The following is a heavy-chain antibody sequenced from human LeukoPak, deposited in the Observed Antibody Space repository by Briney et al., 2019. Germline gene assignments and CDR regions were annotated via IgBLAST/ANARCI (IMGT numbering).Heavy chain of an antibody. D-gene: IGHD1-26*01. Sequence: SETLSLTCAVYGGSFSGYYWSWIRQPPGKGLEWIGEINHSGSTNYSPSLMSRVTISVDTSKKQFSLNLTSVTAADTAVYYCASRGRWGQGTLVTVSS. V-gene: IGHV4-34*01. CDR3: ASRGR. CDR1: GGSFSGYY. CDR2: INHSGST. J-gene: IGHJ4*02.